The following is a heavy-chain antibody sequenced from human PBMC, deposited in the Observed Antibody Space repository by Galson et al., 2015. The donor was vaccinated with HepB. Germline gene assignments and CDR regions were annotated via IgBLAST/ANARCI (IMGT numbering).Heavy chain of an antibody. J-gene: IGHJ6*02. D-gene: IGHD3-9*01. CDR3: AKALDILKRGMDV. CDR1: GFTFSSYA. CDR2: ISGSGGST. V-gene: IGHV3-23*01. Sequence: SLRLSCAASGFTFSSYAMSWVRQAPGKGLEWVSAISGSGGSTYYADSVKGRFTISRDNSKNTLYLQMNSLRAEDTAVYYCAKALDILKRGMDVWGQGTTVTVSS.